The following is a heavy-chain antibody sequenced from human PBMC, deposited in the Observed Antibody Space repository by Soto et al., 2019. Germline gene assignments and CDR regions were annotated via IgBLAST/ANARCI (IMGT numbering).Heavy chain of an antibody. V-gene: IGHV1-2*04. Sequence: GASVKVSCKASGYTFTGYYMHWVRQAPGQGLEWMGWINPNSGGTNYAQKFQGWVTMTRDTSISTAYMELSRLRSDDTAVYYCAIYLLYTLVDGYNRDAFDIWGQGTMVTVSS. CDR2: INPNSGGT. CDR3: AIYLLYTLVDGYNRDAFDI. J-gene: IGHJ3*02. CDR1: GYTFTGYY. D-gene: IGHD5-12*01.